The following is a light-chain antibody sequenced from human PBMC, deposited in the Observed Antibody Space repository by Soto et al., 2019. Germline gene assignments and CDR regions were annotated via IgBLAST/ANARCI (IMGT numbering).Light chain of an antibody. CDR3: QQYGSSPIT. J-gene: IGKJ5*01. V-gene: IGKV3-20*01. Sequence: ENVLTHSPVTRSTSSGQKASLCSXXSQSVSGSYLAWYQQRPGQAPRLLIYGASTRATGIPARFSGSGSGTEFTLTISSLQSEDFAVYYCQQYGSSPITFGQGTRLEI. CDR2: GAS. CDR1: QSVSGSY.